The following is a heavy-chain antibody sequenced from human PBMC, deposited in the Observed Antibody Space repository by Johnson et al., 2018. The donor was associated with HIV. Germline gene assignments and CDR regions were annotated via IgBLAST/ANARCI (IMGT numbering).Heavy chain of an antibody. J-gene: IGHJ3*02. CDR2: IRYDGSNK. D-gene: IGHD3-9*01. Sequence: QVQLVESGGGVVQPGGSLRLSCAASGFTFSSYGMHWVRQAPGKGLEWVAFIRYDGSNKYYADSVKGRFTISRYNSKNTLYLQMNSLRAEDTAVYYCAKDREYYDILTGYYISLSSWDAFDIWGQGTMVTVSS. V-gene: IGHV3-30*02. CDR1: GFTFSSYG. CDR3: AKDREYYDILTGYYISLSSWDAFDI.